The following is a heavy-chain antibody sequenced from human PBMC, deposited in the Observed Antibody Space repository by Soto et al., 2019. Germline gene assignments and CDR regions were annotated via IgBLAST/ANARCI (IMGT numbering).Heavy chain of an antibody. CDR3: ARSHTAWAVGY. D-gene: IGHD5-18*01. CDR2: IIPIFGTA. CDR1: GGTFSSYA. V-gene: IGHV1-69*06. J-gene: IGHJ4*02. Sequence: EASVKVSCKASGGTFSSYAISWVRQAPGQGLEWMGGIIPIFGTANYAQNFQGRVTITADKSPSTAYMELSSLKASDTAMYYCARSHTAWAVGYWGQGTLVTVSS.